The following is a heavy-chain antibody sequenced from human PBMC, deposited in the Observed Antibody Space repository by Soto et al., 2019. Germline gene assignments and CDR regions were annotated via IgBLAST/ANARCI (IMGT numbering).Heavy chain of an antibody. V-gene: IGHV4-34*01. CDR1: GGSFSGYY. CDR3: ARARGYCSSTSCYDEDRYFDY. CDR2: INLSGST. D-gene: IGHD2-2*01. Sequence: QVQLQQWGAGLLKPSETLSLTCAVYGGSFSGYYWSWIRQPPGKGLEWIGEINLSGSTNYNPSLKSRVTISVDTSKNQFSLKLSSVTAADTAVYYCARARGYCSSTSCYDEDRYFDYWGQGTLVTVSS. J-gene: IGHJ4*02.